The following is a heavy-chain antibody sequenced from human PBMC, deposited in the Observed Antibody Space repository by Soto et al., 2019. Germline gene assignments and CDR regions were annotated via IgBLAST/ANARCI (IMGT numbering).Heavy chain of an antibody. CDR3: ARGLLSRYYYYGMDV. CDR1: GGTFSSYA. CDR2: IIPIFGTA. V-gene: IGHV1-69*06. D-gene: IGHD2-2*01. J-gene: IGHJ6*02. Sequence: GASVKVSCKASGGTFSSYAISWVRQAPGQGLEWMGGIIPIFGTANYAQKFQGRVTITADKSTSTAYMELSSLRSEDTAVYYCARGLLSRYYYYGMDVWGQGTTVTVSS.